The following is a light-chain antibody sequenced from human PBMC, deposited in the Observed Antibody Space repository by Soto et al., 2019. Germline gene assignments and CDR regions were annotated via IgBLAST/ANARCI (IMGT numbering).Light chain of an antibody. CDR3: QQYSSSPLT. CDR2: GAS. V-gene: IGKV3-20*01. Sequence: NVLTQSPGTLSLSPGERATLSCRASQGVNRYYLAWYQQKPGQAPRLLIYGASTRATGIPDRFSGSGSGTDFTLTISRLEPEDFAVYYCQQYSSSPLTFGGRTKVEIX. J-gene: IGKJ4*01. CDR1: QGVNRYY.